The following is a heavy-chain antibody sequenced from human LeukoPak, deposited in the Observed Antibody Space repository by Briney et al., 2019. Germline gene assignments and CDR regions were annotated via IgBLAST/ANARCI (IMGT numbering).Heavy chain of an antibody. D-gene: IGHD3-22*01. CDR2: IYHSGST. V-gene: IGHV4-38-2*02. Sequence: SETLSLTCTVSGYSISSGYYWGWIRQPPGKGLEWIGSIYHSGSTYYNPSLKSRVTISVDTSKNQFSLRLSSVTAADTAVYYCATYDSSGYYYAFGYWGQGTLVTVSS. CDR3: ATYDSSGYYYAFGY. CDR1: GYSISSGYY. J-gene: IGHJ4*02.